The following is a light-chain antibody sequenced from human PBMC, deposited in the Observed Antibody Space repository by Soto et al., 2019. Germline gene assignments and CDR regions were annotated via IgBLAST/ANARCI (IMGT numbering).Light chain of an antibody. CDR1: QSVSSNS. V-gene: IGKV3-20*01. Sequence: ELVLTQSPGTLSLSPGERATLSCRASQSVSSNSLAWYHQKPGQAPRLLLYGASNRATGIPDRFSGSGSGTDFTLTISRLEPEDCAVYYGQQYCNSPPHISCGQGTRLVIK. CDR3: QQYCNSPPHIS. CDR2: GAS. J-gene: IGKJ5*01.